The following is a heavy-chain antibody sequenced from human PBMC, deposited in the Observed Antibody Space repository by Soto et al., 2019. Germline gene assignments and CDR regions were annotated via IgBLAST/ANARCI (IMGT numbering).Heavy chain of an antibody. J-gene: IGHJ3*02. D-gene: IGHD2-2*03. CDR3: ARDGYCRTTGCYRAFDI. Sequence: QVQMVESGGGLVKPGGSLRLSCAASGFTFSDYYMSWIRQAPGKGLEWVSYITSSSSTIYYADSVKGRFTISRDNAKNSVYLQMNSLRAEDTAIYYCARDGYCRTTGCYRAFDIWGQGTMVTVSS. CDR1: GFTFSDYY. V-gene: IGHV3-11*01. CDR2: ITSSSSTI.